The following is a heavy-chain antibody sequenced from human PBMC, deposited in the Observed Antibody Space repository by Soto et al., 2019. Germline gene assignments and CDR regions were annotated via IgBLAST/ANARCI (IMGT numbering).Heavy chain of an antibody. CDR1: GFTFSSYA. J-gene: IGHJ5*02. CDR2: ISGSGGST. Sequence: GGSLRLSCAASGFTFSSYAMSWVRRAPGKGLEWVSAISGSGGSTYYADSVKGRFTISRDNSKNTLYLQMNILRAEDTAVYYCAKTGYDTARVNWFEPWGQGTLVTVSS. D-gene: IGHD3-9*01. V-gene: IGHV3-23*01. CDR3: AKTGYDTARVNWFEP.